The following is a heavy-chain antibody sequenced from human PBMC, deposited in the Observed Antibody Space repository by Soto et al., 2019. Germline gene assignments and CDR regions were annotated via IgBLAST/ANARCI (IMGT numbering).Heavy chain of an antibody. V-gene: IGHV1-24*01. J-gene: IGHJ4*02. Sequence: ASVKVSCKVSGYTLPELSIHRVRQAPGNGLEWRGGFDPEDGETIYARKFQGGVTMTEDTSTDTAYMGLSSLRSEDRAVYYCATSKDIVGTGGFDYWGQGTLVTVS. CDR2: FDPEDGET. D-gene: IGHD5-12*01. CDR1: GYTLPELS. CDR3: ATSKDIVGTGGFDY.